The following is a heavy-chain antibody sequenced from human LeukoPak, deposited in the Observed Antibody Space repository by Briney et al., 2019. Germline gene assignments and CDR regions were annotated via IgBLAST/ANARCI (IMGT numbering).Heavy chain of an antibody. CDR3: ARVHITIFGVVIPFDY. Sequence: GGSLRLSCAASGFTFSSYAMSWVRQAPGKGLEWVSVISGSGGSTYYADSVKGRFTISRDNSKNTLYLQMNSLRAEDTAVYYCARVHITIFGVVIPFDYWGQGTLVTVSS. D-gene: IGHD3-3*01. V-gene: IGHV3-23*01. CDR1: GFTFSSYA. J-gene: IGHJ4*02. CDR2: ISGSGGST.